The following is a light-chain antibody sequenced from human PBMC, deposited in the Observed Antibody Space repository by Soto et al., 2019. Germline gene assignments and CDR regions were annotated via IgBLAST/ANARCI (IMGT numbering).Light chain of an antibody. CDR2: DVS. V-gene: IGLV2-14*01. J-gene: IGLJ1*01. CDR1: SSDVGSYNF. Sequence: QLVLTQPASVSGSPGQSITISCTGTSSDVGSYNFVSWYQQHPGKAPKLMIYDVSSRPSAVSNRFSGSKSGNTASLTISGLQAEDEADYYCSSYTTSSTLVFGTGTKLTVL. CDR3: SSYTTSSTLV.